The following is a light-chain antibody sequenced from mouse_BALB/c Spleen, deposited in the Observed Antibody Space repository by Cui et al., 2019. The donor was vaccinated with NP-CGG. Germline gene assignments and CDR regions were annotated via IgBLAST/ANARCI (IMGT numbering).Light chain of an antibody. CDR3: ALWYSNHWV. Sequence: QAVVTKESALTTSPGETVTLTCRSSTGAVTTSNYANWVQEKPDHLFTGLIGGTNNRAPGVPARFSGSLIEDKAALTITGAQTEDEAIYFCALWYSNHWVFGGGTKLTVL. J-gene: IGLJ1*01. CDR1: TGAVTTSNY. V-gene: IGLV1*01. CDR2: GTN.